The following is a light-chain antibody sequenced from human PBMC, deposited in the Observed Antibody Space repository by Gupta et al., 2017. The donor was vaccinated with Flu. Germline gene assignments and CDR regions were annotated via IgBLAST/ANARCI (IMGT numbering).Light chain of an antibody. V-gene: IGLV3-21*02. Sequence: SYAVTQPPSVFVTPGQTARISCGGDSIGNKSVHWYRQKTGQAPGLVAYDDSDRPSGISELISGSNCEHTATLTITRGEAEDEADYYCQVWDNSRDLEVIFGVGTKLTVL. CDR2: DDS. CDR3: QVWDNSRDLEVI. CDR1: SIGNKS. J-gene: IGLJ2*01.